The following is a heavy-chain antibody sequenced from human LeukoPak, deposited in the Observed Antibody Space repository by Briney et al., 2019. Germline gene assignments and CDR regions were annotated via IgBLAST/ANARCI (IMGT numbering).Heavy chain of an antibody. CDR3: ARDGSPLTAAGPLDY. Sequence: GGSLRLSCAASGFTFSSYSMNWVRQGPGKGLEWVSSISSSSSYIYYADSMKGRFTISRDNAKNSLHLHMNSLRVEDTAVYYCARDGSPLTAAGPLDYWGQGTLVTVSS. J-gene: IGHJ4*02. CDR2: ISSSSSYI. CDR1: GFTFSSYS. V-gene: IGHV3-21*01. D-gene: IGHD6-13*01.